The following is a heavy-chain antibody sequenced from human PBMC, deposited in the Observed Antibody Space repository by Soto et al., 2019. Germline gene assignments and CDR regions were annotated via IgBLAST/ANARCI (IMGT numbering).Heavy chain of an antibody. CDR3: ARGHSTDCSDGVCSFFYNHEMDV. D-gene: IGHD2-8*01. Sequence: ASVKVSCKASGYSFTDYHIHWVRQAPGQGLEWLGRINPKSGGTSTAQKFQGWVTMTRDRSISTVYMELTRLRSDDTAVYFCARGHSTDCSDGVCSFFYNHEMDVWGQGTTVTVSS. J-gene: IGHJ6*02. CDR2: INPKSGGT. V-gene: IGHV1-2*04. CDR1: GYSFTDYH.